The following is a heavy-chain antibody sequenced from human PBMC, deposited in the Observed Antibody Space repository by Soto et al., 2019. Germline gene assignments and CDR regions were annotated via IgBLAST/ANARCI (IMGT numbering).Heavy chain of an antibody. CDR1: GYTFSSYA. J-gene: IGHJ4*02. V-gene: IGHV3-23*01. CDR2: ISGSGGST. Sequence: QPGGSLRLSCSASGYTFSSYAMSWVRQAPGKGLEWVSAISGSGGSTYYADSVKGRFTISRDNSKNTLYLQMNSLRAEDTAVYYCAKDLDSSSSVLDYWGQGTLVTVSS. D-gene: IGHD6-13*01. CDR3: AKDLDSSSSVLDY.